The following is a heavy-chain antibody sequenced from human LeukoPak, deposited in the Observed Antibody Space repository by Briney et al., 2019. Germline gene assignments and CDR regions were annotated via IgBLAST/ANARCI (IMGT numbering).Heavy chain of an antibody. CDR1: GFTFSSYS. D-gene: IGHD4-17*01. CDR2: ISSSSSTI. CDR3: AKDRYGDFNYYYYMDV. Sequence: GGSLRLSCAASGFTFSSYSMNWVRQAPGKGLEWVSYISSSSSTIYYADSVKGRFTISRDNAKNSLYLQMNSLRAEDTAVYYCAKDRYGDFNYYYYMDVWGKGTSVTVSS. V-gene: IGHV3-48*01. J-gene: IGHJ6*03.